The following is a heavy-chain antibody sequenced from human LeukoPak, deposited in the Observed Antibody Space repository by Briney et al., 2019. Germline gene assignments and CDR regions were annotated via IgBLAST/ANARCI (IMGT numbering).Heavy chain of an antibody. D-gene: IGHD4-17*01. J-gene: IGHJ4*02. CDR3: ARDYGEGGYYFDY. CDR1: GFTFSTYW. Sequence: GGSLRLSRAASGFTFSTYWMHWVRQAPGKGLVWLSRISSDGSSTKYADSVKGRFTISRDNAKNTLYLQMNSLRAEDTAVYYCARDYGEGGYYFDYWGQGTLVTVSS. V-gene: IGHV3-74*01. CDR2: ISSDGSST.